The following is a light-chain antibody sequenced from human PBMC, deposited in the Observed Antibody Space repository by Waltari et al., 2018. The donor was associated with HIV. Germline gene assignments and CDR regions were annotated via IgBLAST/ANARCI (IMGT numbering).Light chain of an antibody. V-gene: IGKV1-13*02. CDR1: QDIRTS. J-gene: IGKJ4*01. CDR3: QQFSSFPRT. Sequence: AIQVTQSPSSLSASVGDRAIITCRTSQDIRTSLAWYQQRTGRAPQLLLSDASTLQSGVPSRFIGIGSGTTFTLNISRLHSEDFASYYCQQFSSFPRTFGGGTKIQIK. CDR2: DAS.